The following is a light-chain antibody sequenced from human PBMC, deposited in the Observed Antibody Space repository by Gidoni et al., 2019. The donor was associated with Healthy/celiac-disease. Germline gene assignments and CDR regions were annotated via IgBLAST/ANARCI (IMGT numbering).Light chain of an antibody. V-gene: IGKV3-11*01. Sequence: EIVLTQAPATLSLSPGERATLSCSASQSVSSYLAWYQQNPGQAQCLHIYDASNRPTGIRARFSGSGSGTDFTLTISSIEPEDFEVYYCQQRSNWRQLTFGGGTKVEIK. CDR3: QQRSNWRQLT. CDR1: QSVSSY. J-gene: IGKJ4*01. CDR2: DAS.